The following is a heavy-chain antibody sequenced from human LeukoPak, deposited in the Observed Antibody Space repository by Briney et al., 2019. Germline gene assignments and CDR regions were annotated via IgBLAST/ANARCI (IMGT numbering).Heavy chain of an antibody. J-gene: IGHJ4*02. D-gene: IGHD3-10*01. CDR3: ARWFGELLGIFDY. Sequence: GSLRLSCAASGFTFSSFGMSWVRQAPGKGLEWVSAISGSGGSTYYADSVKGRFTISRDNSKNTLYLQMNSLRAEDTAVYYCARWFGELLGIFDYWGQGTLVTVSS. CDR1: GFTFSSFG. V-gene: IGHV3-23*01. CDR2: ISGSGGST.